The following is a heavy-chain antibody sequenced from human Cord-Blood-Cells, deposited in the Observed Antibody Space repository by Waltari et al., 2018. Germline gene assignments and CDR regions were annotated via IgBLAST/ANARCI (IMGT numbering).Heavy chain of an antibody. CDR2: INPNSGGT. Sequence: QVQLVQSGAEVKKTGASVKVSCTASGYTFTGHFMHWLRQAPGQGLEWMGWINPNSGGTNYAQKFQGRVTMTRDTSISTAYMELSRLRSDDTAVYYCARDCSGGSCYFDYWGQGTLVTVSS. D-gene: IGHD2-15*01. CDR1: GYTFTGHF. CDR3: ARDCSGGSCYFDY. J-gene: IGHJ4*02. V-gene: IGHV1-2*02.